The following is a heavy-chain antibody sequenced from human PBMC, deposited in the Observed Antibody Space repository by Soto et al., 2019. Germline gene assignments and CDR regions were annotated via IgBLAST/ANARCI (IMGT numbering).Heavy chain of an antibody. V-gene: IGHV4-39*01. CDR2: IYYSGNT. CDR1: GGSISSSSYY. CDR3: ARLSWGRYFDWLG. D-gene: IGHD3-9*01. J-gene: IGHJ4*02. Sequence: TLSLTCAVSGGSISSSSYYWGWIRQPPGKGLEWIGSIYYSGNTYYNPSLKSRVTMSVDTSKNQFSLKLSSVTAADTAVYYCARLSWGRYFDWLGWGQGTLVTVSS.